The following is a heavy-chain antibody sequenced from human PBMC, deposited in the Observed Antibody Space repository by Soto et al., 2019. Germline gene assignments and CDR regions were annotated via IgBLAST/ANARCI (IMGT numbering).Heavy chain of an antibody. CDR3: ARPLHWGVPTMTTVTYLAY. Sequence: ASLQLPWNAGAYKCQNDGVRRLCLAPGHGGEWMGWISAYNGNTTYAQKLQGRVTMTTDTSTSTAYMELRSLRSDDTAVYYCARPLHWGVPTMTTVTYLAYWGQGTLVTVSS. J-gene: IGHJ4*02. V-gene: IGHV1-18*01. CDR2: ISAYNGNT. CDR1: AYKCQNDG. D-gene: IGHD4-17*01.